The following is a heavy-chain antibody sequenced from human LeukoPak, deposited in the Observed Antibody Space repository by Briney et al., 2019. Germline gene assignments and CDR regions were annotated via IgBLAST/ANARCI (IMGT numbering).Heavy chain of an antibody. J-gene: IGHJ4*02. CDR2: IYHSGST. CDR3: ARGPQVDRAIYFDN. CDR1: GYSISSGYY. V-gene: IGHV4-38-2*02. Sequence: SETLSLTCTVSGYSISSGYYWGWIRQPPGKGLEWIGSIYHSGSTYYNPSLQSRVTLSVDTSKKQFSLKLSSVTAADTAVYYCARGPQVDRAIYFDNWGQGTLVTVSS. D-gene: IGHD1-26*01.